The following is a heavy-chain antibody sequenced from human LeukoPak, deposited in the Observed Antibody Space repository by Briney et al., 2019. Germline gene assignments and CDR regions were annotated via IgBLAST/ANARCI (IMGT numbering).Heavy chain of an antibody. CDR3: ARGFDSLYYDILGHVVFDI. J-gene: IGHJ3*02. CDR2: IYYSGST. V-gene: IGHV4-61*08. CDR1: GGSISSGGYS. D-gene: IGHD3-9*01. Sequence: NASETLSLTCAVSGGSISSGGYSWSWIRQPPGKGLEWIGYIYYSGSTNYNPSLKSRVTISVDTSKNQFSLKLSSVTAADTAVYYCARGFDSLYYDILGHVVFDIWGQGTMVTVSS.